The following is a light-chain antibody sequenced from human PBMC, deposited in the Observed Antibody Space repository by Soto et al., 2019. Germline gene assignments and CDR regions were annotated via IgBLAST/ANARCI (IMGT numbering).Light chain of an antibody. CDR3: QQSYSTHT. J-gene: IGKJ4*01. V-gene: IGKV1-39*01. CDR2: AAS. Sequence: DIQLTQSPSSLSASVGDRVTITCRASHSINIYLNWYQQKPGKAPKLLIYAASSLQSGVPSWFSDSVSGSDFALSISSLQPEDFATYYCQQSYSTHTFGGGTKVEIK. CDR1: HSINIY.